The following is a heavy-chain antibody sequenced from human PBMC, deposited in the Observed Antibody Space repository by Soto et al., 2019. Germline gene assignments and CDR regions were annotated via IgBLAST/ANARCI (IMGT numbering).Heavy chain of an antibody. V-gene: IGHV1-8*01. Sequence: ASVKVSCKASVYTFTSYDINWVRQATGQGLEWMGWMNPNSGNTGYAQKFQGRVTMTRNTSISTAYMELSSLRSEDTAVYYCARFPLGIYYYYYYGMDAWGQGTTVTVSS. J-gene: IGHJ6*02. D-gene: IGHD1-20*01. CDR2: MNPNSGNT. CDR3: ARFPLGIYYYYYYGMDA. CDR1: VYTFTSYD.